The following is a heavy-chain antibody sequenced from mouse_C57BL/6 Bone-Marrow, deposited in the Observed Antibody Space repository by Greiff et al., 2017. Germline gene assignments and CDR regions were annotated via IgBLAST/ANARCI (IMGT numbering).Heavy chain of an antibody. CDR2: INYDGSST. D-gene: IGHD1-1*01. CDR3: ARVLRSGYAMDY. Sequence: DVQLVESEGGLVQPGSSMKLSCTASGFTFSDYYMAWVRQVPEKGLEWVANINYDGSSTYYLDSLKSRFIISRDNAKNILYLQMSSLKSEDTATYYCARVLRSGYAMDYWGQGTSVTGSS. J-gene: IGHJ4*01. CDR1: GFTFSDYY. V-gene: IGHV5-16*01.